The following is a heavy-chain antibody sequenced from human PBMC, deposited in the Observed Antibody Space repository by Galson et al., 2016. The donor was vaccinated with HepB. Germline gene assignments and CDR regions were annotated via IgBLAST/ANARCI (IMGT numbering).Heavy chain of an antibody. V-gene: IGHV3-23*01. CDR1: GFSFSTYA. CDR3: IGALF. CDR2: ISGSGINT. Sequence: SLRLSCAASGFSFSTYAMSWVRQAPGKGLEWVSGISGSGINTYYADSVKGRFTISRDNSKNTLFLQMNSLSVEDTAVYYCIGALFWGQGTLVTVSP. J-gene: IGHJ4*02. D-gene: IGHD1-26*01.